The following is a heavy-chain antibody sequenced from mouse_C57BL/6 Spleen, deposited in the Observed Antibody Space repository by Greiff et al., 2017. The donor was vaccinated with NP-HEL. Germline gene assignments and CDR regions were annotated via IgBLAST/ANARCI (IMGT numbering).Heavy chain of an antibody. Sequence: EVMLVESEGGLVQPGSSMKLSCTASGFTFSDYYMAWVRQVPEKGLEWVANINYDGSSTYYLDSLKSRFIISRDNAKNILYLQMSSLKSEDTATYYCARFTGSYYAMDYWGQGTSVTVSS. D-gene: IGHD4-1*01. V-gene: IGHV5-16*01. CDR1: GFTFSDYY. CDR2: INYDGSST. J-gene: IGHJ4*01. CDR3: ARFTGSYYAMDY.